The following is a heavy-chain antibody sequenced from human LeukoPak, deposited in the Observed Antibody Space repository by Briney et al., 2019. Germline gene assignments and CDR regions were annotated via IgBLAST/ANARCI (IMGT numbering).Heavy chain of an antibody. Sequence: GGSLRLSCAASGFTFSSYGMHWVRQAPGKGLEWVAFIRYDGSNKYYADSVKGRFTIPRDNSNNTVYLQMNSLAAEDTAVYYCAKDLGVSFDYWGQGTLVTVSS. CDR3: AKDLGVSFDY. J-gene: IGHJ4*02. CDR2: IRYDGSNK. V-gene: IGHV3-30*02. D-gene: IGHD2-8*01. CDR1: GFTFSSYG.